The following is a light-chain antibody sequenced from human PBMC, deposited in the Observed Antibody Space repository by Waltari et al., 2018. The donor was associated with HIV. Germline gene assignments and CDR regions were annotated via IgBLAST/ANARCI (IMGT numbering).Light chain of an antibody. CDR2: VAS. Sequence: SYVLTQPPSVSVAPGQTASITCGGNNMGITAVHWYQRQSAQAPQLVAHVASGRPSGIPERFSGSNSGNTATLTSTRVEAGDEADYYCHVWDSSSDVVFGGGTKLTVL. CDR3: HVWDSSSDVV. CDR1: NMGITA. V-gene: IGLV3-21*02. J-gene: IGLJ3*02.